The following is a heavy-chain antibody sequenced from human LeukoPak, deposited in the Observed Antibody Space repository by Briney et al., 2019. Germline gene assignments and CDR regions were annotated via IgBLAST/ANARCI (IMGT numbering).Heavy chain of an antibody. Sequence: TSETLSLTCTVSGASITTCYWTWIRQPPGKGLEWIGYIYHSGSTNYNPSLKSRVTISLDTSRNQFSLRLSSVTAADTAVYFCAREYSTSSEGDYFDYWGQGSLVTVSS. J-gene: IGHJ4*02. CDR1: GASITTCY. V-gene: IGHV4-59*01. CDR2: IYHSGST. D-gene: IGHD6-6*01. CDR3: AREYSTSSEGDYFDY.